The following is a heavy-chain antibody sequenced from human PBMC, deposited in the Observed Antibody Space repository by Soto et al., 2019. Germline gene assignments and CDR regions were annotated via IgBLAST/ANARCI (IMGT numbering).Heavy chain of an antibody. V-gene: IGHV3-23*01. CDR3: ARDPDAYLSLWGYDY. D-gene: IGHD3-16*01. CDR1: GFTFSYYA. Sequence: EVQLLESGGGLVQTGGSLRLSCAASGFTFSYYAMNWVRQAPGKGLEWVAHVSATGATTHYADSVNGRFTISRDNSKNTLFLQMNSLRAEDTALYYCARDPDAYLSLWGYDYWGQGTLVTASS. CDR2: VSATGATT. J-gene: IGHJ4*02.